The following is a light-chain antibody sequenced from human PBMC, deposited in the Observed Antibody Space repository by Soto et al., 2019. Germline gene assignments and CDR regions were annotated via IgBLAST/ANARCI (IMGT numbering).Light chain of an antibody. V-gene: IGLV2-14*01. CDR2: EVS. Sequence: QSALTQPASVSGSPGQSITISCTGTSSDVGGYNYVSWHQQHPGKAPKLMIYEVSNRPSGVSNRFSGSKSGNTASLTISGLQAEDEADYYCSSYTSSSTVFGGGTKVTVL. CDR1: SSDVGGYNY. J-gene: IGLJ2*01. CDR3: SSYTSSSTV.